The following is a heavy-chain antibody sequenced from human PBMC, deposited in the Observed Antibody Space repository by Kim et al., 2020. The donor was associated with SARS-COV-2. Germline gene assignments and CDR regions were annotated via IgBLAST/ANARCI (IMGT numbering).Heavy chain of an antibody. Sequence: SETLSLTCTVSGGSISSGDYYWSWIRQPPGKGLEWIGYIYYSGSTYYNPSLKSRVTISVDTSKNQFSLKLSSVTAADTAVYYCAREGVRPEWVFGFAFDIWGQGTMVTVSS. J-gene: IGHJ3*02. CDR3: AREGVRPEWVFGFAFDI. CDR2: IYYSGST. V-gene: IGHV4-30-4*01. CDR1: GGSISSGDYY. D-gene: IGHD3-10*02.